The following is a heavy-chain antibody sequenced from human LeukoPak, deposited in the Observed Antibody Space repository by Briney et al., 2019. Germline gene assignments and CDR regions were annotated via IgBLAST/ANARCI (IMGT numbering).Heavy chain of an antibody. J-gene: IGHJ5*02. V-gene: IGHV1-46*01. Sequence: ASVKVSCKASGYTFTSYYMHWVRQAPGQGLEWMGIINPSGGSTSYAQKFQGRVTMTRDTSTSTVYMELSSLRSEDTAVYYCARDGEYQLLSYNWFDPWGRGTLVTVSS. CDR3: ARDGEYQLLSYNWFDP. CDR1: GYTFTSYY. CDR2: INPSGGST. D-gene: IGHD2-2*01.